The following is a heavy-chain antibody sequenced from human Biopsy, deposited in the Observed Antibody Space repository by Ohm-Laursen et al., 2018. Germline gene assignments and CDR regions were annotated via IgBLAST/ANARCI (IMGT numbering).Heavy chain of an antibody. CDR2: ISSGGRA. CDR3: ASAGYNPDWNFDL. V-gene: IGHV4-59*12. J-gene: IGHJ2*01. Sequence: SETLSLTCTVSGGSISGDYWNWIRQPPGKGLQVIGYISSGGRAKYNPSLKSRVTMSVNTSKKQFSLRLSSVTAADTAVYYCASAGYNPDWNFDLWGRGTLVTVSS. D-gene: IGHD5-24*01. CDR1: GGSISGDY.